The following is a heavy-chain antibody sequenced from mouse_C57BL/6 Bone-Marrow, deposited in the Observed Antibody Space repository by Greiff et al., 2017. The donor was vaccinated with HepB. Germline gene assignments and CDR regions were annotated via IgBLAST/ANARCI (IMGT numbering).Heavy chain of an antibody. D-gene: IGHD2-1*01. CDR3: ARGATGYYGNFYFDY. CDR1: GYTFTDYY. CDR2: IFPGSGST. Sequence: QVHVKQSGPELVKPGASVKISCKASGYTFTDYYINWVKQRPGQGLEWIGWIFPGSGSTYYNEKFKGKATLTVDKSSSTAYMLLSSLTSEDSAVYFCARGATGYYGNFYFDYWGQGTTLTVSS. J-gene: IGHJ2*01. V-gene: IGHV1-75*01.